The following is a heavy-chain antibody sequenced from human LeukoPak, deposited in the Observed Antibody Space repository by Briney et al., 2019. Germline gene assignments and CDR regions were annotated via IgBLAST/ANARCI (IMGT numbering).Heavy chain of an antibody. CDR1: GXSITGSH. CDR3: ARGAYSFDY. V-gene: IGHV4-4*07. CDR2: IYSSGTT. J-gene: IGHJ4*02. Sequence: SETLSLTCTVSGXSITGSHGSWLRQSAGKGLEWIGRIYSSGTTNYNPSLKSRVTMSLDTSKNQFSLRLSSMTAPDTAVYYCARGAYSFDYWGQGTLVTVSS.